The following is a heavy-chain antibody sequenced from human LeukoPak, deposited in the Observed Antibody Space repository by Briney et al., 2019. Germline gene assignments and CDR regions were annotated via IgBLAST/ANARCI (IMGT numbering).Heavy chain of an antibody. CDR2: ISAYNGNT. D-gene: IGHD3-3*01. V-gene: IGHV1-18*01. CDR3: ARFSRDFWSGYYTDY. CDR1: GYTFTSYG. Sequence: GASVKVSCKASGYTFTSYGISWVRQAPGQGLEWMGWISAYNGNTNYAQKLQGRVTMTTDTSTSTAYMELRSLRSDDTAVYYCARFSRDFWSGYYTDYWGQGTLVTVSS. J-gene: IGHJ4*02.